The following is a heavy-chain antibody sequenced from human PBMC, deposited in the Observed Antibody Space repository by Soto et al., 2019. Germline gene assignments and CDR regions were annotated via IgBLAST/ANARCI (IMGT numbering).Heavy chain of an antibody. CDR1: GGSVSSGSYY. V-gene: IGHV4-61*01. J-gene: IGHJ6*02. CDR2: IYYSGST. Sequence: QVQLQESGPGLVKPSETLSLTCTVSGGSVSSGSYYWSWIRQPPGKGLEWIGYIYYSGSTNYNPSLKSPLHRSVDTSKNQFCLKLSPVPAADTAVYYWARRRSAWYYYGMDVWGHGTTVTVSS. CDR3: ARRRSAWYYYGMDV.